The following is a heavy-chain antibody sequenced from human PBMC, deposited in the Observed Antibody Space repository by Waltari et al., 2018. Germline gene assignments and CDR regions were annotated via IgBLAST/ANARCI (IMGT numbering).Heavy chain of an antibody. Sequence: QVQLQQWGAGLLKPSETLSLTCAVYGGSFSGSYWSWIRQPPGKGLEWIGEINHSGTTTYHPSRKSRVTISLELSKNQFSLKVTAVTAADTALYYCAGAYQLLSGGWFDPWGQGTLVTVSS. CDR1: GGSFSGSY. D-gene: IGHD2-2*01. V-gene: IGHV4-34*01. CDR3: AGAYQLLSGGWFDP. J-gene: IGHJ5*02. CDR2: INHSGTT.